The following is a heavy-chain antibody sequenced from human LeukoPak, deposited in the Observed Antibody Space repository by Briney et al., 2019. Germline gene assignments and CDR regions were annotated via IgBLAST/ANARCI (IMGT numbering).Heavy chain of an antibody. J-gene: IGHJ4*02. V-gene: IGHV3-33*01. CDR1: GFSFSTYG. CDR3: ARDSLYDDNGYYHYFDY. D-gene: IGHD3-22*01. Sequence: GGSLRLSCAASGFSFSTYGMHWVRQAPGKGLEWVAMIWYDASGQHYADSVKGRFTISRDTSKNTQYLQMNSLRAEDTAVYFCARDSLYDDNGYYHYFDYWGRGTLVTVSS. CDR2: IWYDASGQ.